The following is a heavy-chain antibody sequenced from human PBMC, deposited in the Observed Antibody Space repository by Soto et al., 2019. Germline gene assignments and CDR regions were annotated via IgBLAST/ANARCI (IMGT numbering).Heavy chain of an antibody. CDR2: FDPEDGET. J-gene: IGHJ6*02. CDR3: ATKGRLYVRYYYYGMDC. CDR1: GYTLTELS. D-gene: IGHD2-8*01. V-gene: IGHV1-24*01. Sequence: ASVKVSCKVSGYTLTELSMHWVRQAPGKGLEWMGGFDPEDGETIYAQKFQGRVTMTEDTSTDTAYMELSSLRSEDTAVYYCATKGRLYVRYYYYGMDCWGPGITVTVS.